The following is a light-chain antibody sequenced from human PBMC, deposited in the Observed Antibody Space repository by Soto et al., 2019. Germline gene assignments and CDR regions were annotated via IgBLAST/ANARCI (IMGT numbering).Light chain of an antibody. J-gene: IGKJ5*01. CDR1: QSVSSY. Sequence: ETVLTQSPATLSLSPGERATLSCRASQSVSSYLAWYQQKTGQAPRLLIYDASNRATGIPARFSGSGSGTDFSLTISSLEPEDFAVYYFQQRSNWPPVTFGQGTRLEIK. CDR3: QQRSNWPPVT. V-gene: IGKV3-11*01. CDR2: DAS.